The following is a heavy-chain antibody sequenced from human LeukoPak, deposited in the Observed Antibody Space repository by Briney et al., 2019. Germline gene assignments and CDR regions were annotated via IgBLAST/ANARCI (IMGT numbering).Heavy chain of an antibody. CDR2: INPNTGAT. Sequence: ASVKVSCKTSGLIFTGYYIHWVRQAPGQGLEWMGWINPNTGATYYTDHFQGRVSMTRDTSISTVYMELSSLRSDDTAVYYCARDKTPTIAAESWFDPWGQGTLITVSS. CDR1: GLIFTGYY. J-gene: IGHJ5*02. CDR3: ARDKTPTIAAESWFDP. V-gene: IGHV1-2*02. D-gene: IGHD6-13*01.